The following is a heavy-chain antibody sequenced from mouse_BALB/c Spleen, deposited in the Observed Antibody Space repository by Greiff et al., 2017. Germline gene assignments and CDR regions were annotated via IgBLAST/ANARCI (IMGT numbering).Heavy chain of an antibody. CDR1: GFTFTDYY. Sequence: EVMLVESGGGLVQPGGSLRLSCATSGFTFTDYYMSWVRQPPGKALEWLGFIRNKANGYTTEYSASVKGRFTISRDNSQSILYLQMNTLRAEDSATYYCARDSYGSVYWGQGTLVTVSA. CDR3: ARDSYGSVY. CDR2: IRNKANGYTT. J-gene: IGHJ3*01. D-gene: IGHD1-1*01. V-gene: IGHV7-3*02.